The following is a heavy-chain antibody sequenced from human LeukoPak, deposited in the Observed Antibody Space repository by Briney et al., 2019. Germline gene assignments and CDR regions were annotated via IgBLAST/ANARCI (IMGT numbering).Heavy chain of an antibody. CDR3: ARRSGWFGELSPFFDY. Sequence: SETLSLTCTVPGGSISSYYWSWIRQPPGKGLEWIGYIYYSGSTNYNPSLKSRVTISVDTSKNQFSLKLSSVTAADTAVYYCARRSGWFGELSPFFDYWGQGTLVTVSS. CDR1: GGSISSYY. D-gene: IGHD3-10*01. CDR2: IYYSGST. J-gene: IGHJ4*02. V-gene: IGHV4-59*08.